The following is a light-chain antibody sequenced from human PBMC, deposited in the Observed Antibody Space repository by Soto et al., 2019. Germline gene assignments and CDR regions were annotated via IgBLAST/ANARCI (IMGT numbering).Light chain of an antibody. Sequence: QLVLTQPPSVSGAPGQRVTISCTGSSSNIGSTYDVQWYQQLPGTAPKLLIHGNTDRPSGVPDRLSGSKSGTSASLAITGLQADDEADYYCQSYDDSLSVHYVFGTGTKVTVL. CDR2: GNT. CDR3: QSYDDSLSVHYV. CDR1: SSNIGSTYD. V-gene: IGLV1-40*01. J-gene: IGLJ1*01.